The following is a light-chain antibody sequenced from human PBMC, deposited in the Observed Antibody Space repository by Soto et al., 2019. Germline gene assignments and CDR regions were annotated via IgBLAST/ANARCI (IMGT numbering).Light chain of an antibody. CDR3: QQLNSYPFT. CDR2: AAS. Sequence: DIQLTQSPSFLSASVGDRVTITCRASQGISSNLAWYQQKPGKAPKLLIYAASTLQSGVPSRFSGSGSGTEFTLTIGSLQPEDFATYYCQQLNSYPFTFGGGTKVEIK. CDR1: QGISSN. V-gene: IGKV1-9*01. J-gene: IGKJ4*01.